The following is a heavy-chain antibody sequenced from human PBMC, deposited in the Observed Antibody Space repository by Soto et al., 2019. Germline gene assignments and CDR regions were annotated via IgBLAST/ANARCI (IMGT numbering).Heavy chain of an antibody. Sequence: GESLKISCKGSGYSFTSYWIGWVRQVPGKGPEWMGIIYPGDSDTRYSPSFQGQVTISADKSISTAYLQWSSLKASDTAMYYCARSTGDLRGCFDYWGQVPLVTVSS. CDR1: GYSFTSYW. D-gene: IGHD7-27*01. CDR2: IYPGDSDT. CDR3: ARSTGDLRGCFDY. J-gene: IGHJ4*02. V-gene: IGHV5-51*01.